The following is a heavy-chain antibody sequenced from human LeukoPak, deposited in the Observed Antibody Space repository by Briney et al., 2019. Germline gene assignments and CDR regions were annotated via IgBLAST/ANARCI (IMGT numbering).Heavy chain of an antibody. V-gene: IGHV3-11*01. CDR1: GFTFSDYY. J-gene: IGHJ6*03. CDR2: ISSSGSTI. D-gene: IGHD3-3*01. Sequence: GGSQRLSCAASGFTFSDYYMSWIRQAPGKGLEWVSYISSSGSTIYYADSVKGRFTISRDNAKNSLYLQMNSLRAEDTAVYYCARTSSWIRFLEWSDYYMDVWGKGTTVTVSS. CDR3: ARTSSWIRFLEWSDYYMDV.